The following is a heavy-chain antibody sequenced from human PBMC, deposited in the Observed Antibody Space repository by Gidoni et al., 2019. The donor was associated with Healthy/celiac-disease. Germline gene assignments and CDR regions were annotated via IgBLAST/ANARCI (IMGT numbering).Heavy chain of an antibody. V-gene: IGHV1-69*01. CDR3: ARDPTPRSPSNNWFDP. CDR2: IIPIFGTA. CDR1: GGTFSSYA. Sequence: QVQLVQSGAEVKKPGSSVKVSCKASGGTFSSYAISWVRQAPGQGLEWMGGIIPIFGTATYAQKFQGRVTITADESTSTAYMELSSLRSEDTAVYYCARDPTPRSPSNNWFDPWGQGTLVTVSS. J-gene: IGHJ5*02.